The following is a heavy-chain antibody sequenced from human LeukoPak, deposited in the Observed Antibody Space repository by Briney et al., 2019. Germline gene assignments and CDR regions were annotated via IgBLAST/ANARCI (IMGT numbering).Heavy chain of an antibody. V-gene: IGHV3-48*01. Sequence: SGGSLRLSCAASGFTFNSDSLNWVRQAPGKGLEWISYITGSGSAIHYADSVKGRFTISRDNAKNSLFLQMDSLRAEDTAVYYCARDRRWSFDYWGQGILVTVSS. D-gene: IGHD2-15*01. CDR2: ITGSGSAI. CDR3: ARDRRWSFDY. J-gene: IGHJ4*02. CDR1: GFTFNSDS.